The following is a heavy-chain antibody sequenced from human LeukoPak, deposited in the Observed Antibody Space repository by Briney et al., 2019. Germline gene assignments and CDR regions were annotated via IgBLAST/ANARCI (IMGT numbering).Heavy chain of an antibody. J-gene: IGHJ4*02. D-gene: IGHD6-13*01. CDR2: IIPIFGTA. Sequence: ASVKVSCKASGGTFSSYAISWVRQAPGQGLEWMGRIIPIFGTANYAQKFQGRVTITTDESTSTAYMELSSLRSEDTAVYYCAGHFRGQQLVLPDYWGQGTLVTVSS. CDR1: GGTFSSYA. CDR3: AGHFRGQQLVLPDY. V-gene: IGHV1-69*05.